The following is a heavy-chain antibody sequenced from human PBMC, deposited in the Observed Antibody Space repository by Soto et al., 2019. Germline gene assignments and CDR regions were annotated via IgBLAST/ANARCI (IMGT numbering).Heavy chain of an antibody. CDR1: GDSVSRTSVA. CDR2: TYYRSKWNS. V-gene: IGHV6-1*01. J-gene: IGHJ4*02. Sequence: QVQLHQSGPGLVKPSQTLSLTCAISGDSVSRTSVAWNWIRQCPSRGLEWLGRTYYRSKWNSDYAVSVRGRITINPDTSKSQFSLQLNSVTPEDTAVYYCVRGQFSAFDCWGQGTLVTVSS. CDR3: VRGQFSAFDC.